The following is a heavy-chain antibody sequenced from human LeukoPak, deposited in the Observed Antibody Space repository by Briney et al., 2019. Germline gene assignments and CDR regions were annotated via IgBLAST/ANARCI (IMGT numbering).Heavy chain of an antibody. CDR1: GFTFSSYW. Sequence: GGSLRLSCAASGFTFSSYWMSWVRQAPGKGLEWVANMKHDGSEKYYVDSVKGRFTISRDNAKNSLYLQMNSLRAEDTAVYYCARDFTITMIVVVSGVIDYWGQGTLVTVSS. CDR2: MKHDGSEK. CDR3: ARDFTITMIVVVSGVIDY. D-gene: IGHD3-22*01. V-gene: IGHV3-7*01. J-gene: IGHJ4*02.